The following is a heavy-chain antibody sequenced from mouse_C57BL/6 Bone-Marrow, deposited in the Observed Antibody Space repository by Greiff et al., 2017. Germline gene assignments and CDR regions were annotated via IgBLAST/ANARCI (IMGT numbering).Heavy chain of an antibody. CDR2: IYPGDGDT. V-gene: IGHV1-82*01. Sequence: QVQLKQSGPELVKPGASVKISCKASGYAFSSSWMNWVKQRPGKGLEWIGRIYPGDGDTNYSGKFKGKATLTADKSSSTAYMQLSSLTSEDSAVYCWARERFGCAYWGQGTLVTVSA. CDR1: GYAFSSSW. J-gene: IGHJ3*01. CDR3: ARERFGCAY.